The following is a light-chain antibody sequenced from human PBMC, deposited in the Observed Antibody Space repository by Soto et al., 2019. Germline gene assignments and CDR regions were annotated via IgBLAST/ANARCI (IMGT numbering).Light chain of an antibody. J-gene: IGKJ2*02. CDR2: DVS. Sequence: DIQMTQSPSSLSASVGDRVTIPCQASQDISNYLNWYQQKPGKAPKLLIYDVSNLETGVPSRFSGSGSGTKFTLTISGLQPDDFATYYCQQYNSYSPWTFGQGTKLEIK. V-gene: IGKV1-33*01. CDR3: QQYNSYSPWT. CDR1: QDISNY.